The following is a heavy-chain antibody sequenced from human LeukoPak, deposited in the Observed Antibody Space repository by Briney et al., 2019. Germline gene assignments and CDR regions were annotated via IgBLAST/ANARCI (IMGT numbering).Heavy chain of an antibody. CDR1: GFTFRSYA. Sequence: GGSLRLSCAASGFTFRSYAMSWVRQAPGKGLEWVSTISATGGSTYYADSVKGRFTISRDNSKSTLFLQMNSLRAEDTAVYYCAKDLYYDILTGHRGDYWGQGTLVTVSS. CDR2: ISATGGST. J-gene: IGHJ4*02. CDR3: AKDLYYDILTGHRGDY. D-gene: IGHD3-9*01. V-gene: IGHV3-23*01.